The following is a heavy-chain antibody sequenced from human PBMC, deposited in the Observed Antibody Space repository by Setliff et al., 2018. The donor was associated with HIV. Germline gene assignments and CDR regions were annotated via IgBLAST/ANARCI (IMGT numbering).Heavy chain of an antibody. CDR1: GYTFSSSR. Sequence: GESLKISCRASGYTFSSSRIGWVRQMPGQGLEWMGVIFPGDSDTRYSPSFQGQVTISADKSISTAYLQWSSLKASDTAMYYCARHYYDSSGLHWGQGTLVTVSS. CDR2: IFPGDSDT. CDR3: ARHYYDSSGLH. V-gene: IGHV5-51*01. D-gene: IGHD3-22*01. J-gene: IGHJ4*02.